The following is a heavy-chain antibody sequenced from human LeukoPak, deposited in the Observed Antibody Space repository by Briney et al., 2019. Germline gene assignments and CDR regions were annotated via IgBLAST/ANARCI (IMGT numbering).Heavy chain of an antibody. J-gene: IGHJ5*02. V-gene: IGHV4-30-4*01. Sequence: SQTLSLTCTVSGASISTGDDNWSWIRQAPGRGLEWIGYIYSGGRTYYNPSLESRVSMSLDTSKNQFSLKVNFVSAADTAVYYCARELMFYPGNIDSWGQRTLVTLSS. D-gene: IGHD1-14*01. CDR2: IYSGGRT. CDR1: GASISTGDDN. CDR3: ARELMFYPGNIDS.